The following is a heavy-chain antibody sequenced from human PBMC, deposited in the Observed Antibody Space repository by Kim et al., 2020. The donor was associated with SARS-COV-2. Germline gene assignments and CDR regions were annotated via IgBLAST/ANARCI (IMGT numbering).Heavy chain of an antibody. J-gene: IGHJ3*02. CDR3: ARDPVSLRAFDI. D-gene: IGHD3-16*01. V-gene: IGHV3-48*03. CDR2: ISSSGSTI. CDR1: GFTFSSYE. Sequence: PGGSLRLSCAASGFTFSSYEMNWVRQAPGKGLEWVSYISSSGSTIYYADSVKGRFTISRDNAKNSLYLQMNSLKAEDTAVYYCARDPVSLRAFDIWGQGTMVTVSS.